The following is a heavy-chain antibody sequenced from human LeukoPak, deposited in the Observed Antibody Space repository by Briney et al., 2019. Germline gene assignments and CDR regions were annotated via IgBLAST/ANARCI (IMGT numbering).Heavy chain of an antibody. D-gene: IGHD3-3*01. V-gene: IGHV4-34*01. Sequence: PSETLSLTCAVYGGSFSGYYWSWIRQPPGKGLEWIGEINHSGSTNYNPSLKSRVTISADTSKNQFSLKLSSVTAADTAVYYCASNYYDFWSGYANWFDPWGQGTLVTVSS. CDR3: ASNYYDFWSGYANWFDP. CDR1: GGSFSGYY. CDR2: INHSGST. J-gene: IGHJ5*02.